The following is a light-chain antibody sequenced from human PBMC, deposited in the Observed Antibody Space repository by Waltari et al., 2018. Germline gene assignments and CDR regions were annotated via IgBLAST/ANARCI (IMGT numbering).Light chain of an antibody. CDR3: QQYIATPFT. Sequence: DFVMTQSPDSLSVSLGERATIHCKSSQSVLSNSNNENYLAWYQQKPGQPPKVLIYWASTREAGVPDRFSGSGSGTDFTLAISSLQAEDVAVYYCQQYIATPFTFGPGTRVDI. J-gene: IGKJ3*01. CDR1: QSVLSNSNNENY. CDR2: WAS. V-gene: IGKV4-1*01.